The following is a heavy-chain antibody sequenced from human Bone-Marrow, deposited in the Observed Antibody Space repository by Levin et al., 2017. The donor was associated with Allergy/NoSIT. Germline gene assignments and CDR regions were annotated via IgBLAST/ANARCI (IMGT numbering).Heavy chain of an antibody. J-gene: IGHJ4*02. CDR2: IYENGNT. D-gene: IGHD3-10*01. CDR3: ARWETPMESFEY. V-gene: IGHV4-59*01. CDR1: GDPISSSY. Sequence: SETLSLTCAVSGDPISSSYWSWIRQPPGKGLEWIGYIYENGNTNYNPSLKSRVSISVDTSKNQFSLKLTSVTAADTAVYYCARWETPMESFEYWGQGTVVTVSA.